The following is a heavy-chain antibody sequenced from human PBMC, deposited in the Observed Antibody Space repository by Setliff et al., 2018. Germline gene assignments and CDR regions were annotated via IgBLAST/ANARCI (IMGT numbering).Heavy chain of an antibody. D-gene: IGHD3-10*01. CDR1: GFTFSDHY. J-gene: IGHJ4*02. CDR2: SRNKANSYTT. V-gene: IGHV3-72*01. CDR3: ARDSGRGAYFDP. Sequence: PGGSLRLSCAVSGFTFSDHYLDWFRQAPGKGLEWVGRSRNKANSYTTEYAASVKGRFTVSRDDSKSSLYLQMNSLKTGDTAVYYCARDSGRGAYFDPWGQGTLVTVSS.